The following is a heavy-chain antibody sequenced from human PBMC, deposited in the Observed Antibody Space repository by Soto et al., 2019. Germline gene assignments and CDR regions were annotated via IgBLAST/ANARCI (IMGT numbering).Heavy chain of an antibody. J-gene: IGHJ6*02. V-gene: IGHV3-30-3*01. D-gene: IGHD2-15*01. CDR2: IAYDGSNQ. CDR1: GFIFRNYA. Sequence: QVQLVESGGGVVQPGGPLRLSCAASGFIFRNYAMHWVRQDPGTGLECLAVIAYDGSNQLYRDSVTGRFTISRDYSQKTLYLHMTSLRSDDTGVYYCARGDREDILVVVGARPGEYGVDIWGQGTTVSFSS. CDR3: ARGDREDILVVVGARPGEYGVDI.